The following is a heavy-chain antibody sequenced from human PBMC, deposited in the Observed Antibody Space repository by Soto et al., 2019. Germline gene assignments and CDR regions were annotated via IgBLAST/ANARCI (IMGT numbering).Heavy chain of an antibody. J-gene: IGHJ6*02. V-gene: IGHV1-3*01. CDR3: AKNGQPPYYYYGLDV. CDR2: INAGNGNT. Sequence: ASVKVSCKASGYTFTGYAMHWVRQAPGQRLEWMGWINAGNGNTKYSQKFQGRVTITRDTSASTAYMDLSSLRSEDTAVYYCAKNGQPPYYYYGLDVWGQGTKVTVSS. CDR1: GYTFTGYA. D-gene: IGHD2-8*01.